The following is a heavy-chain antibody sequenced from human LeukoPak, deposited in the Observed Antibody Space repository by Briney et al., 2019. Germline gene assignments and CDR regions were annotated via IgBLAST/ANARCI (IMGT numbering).Heavy chain of an antibody. CDR2: INHRGST. J-gene: IGHJ4*02. D-gene: IGHD2-15*01. CDR1: GGSFSGCY. V-gene: IGHV4-34*01. CDR3: ASGGWYRGY. Sequence: SETLSLTCAVYGGSFSGCYWTWIRQTPGKGLEWIGEINHRGSTNYNPSLESRVTISVDTSKNHFSLDLTSVTAADTAVYYCASGGWYRGYWGQGTLVTVSS.